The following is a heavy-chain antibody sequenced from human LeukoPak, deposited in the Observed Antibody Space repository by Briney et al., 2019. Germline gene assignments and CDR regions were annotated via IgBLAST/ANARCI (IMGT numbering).Heavy chain of an antibody. Sequence: QPGGSLRLSCAASGFTFSTYAMSWVRQAPGKGLEWVSSISSSGGSTYYADSVKGRFTISRDNSKDTLYLQMNSLRAEDTAVCYCAKNSVRSGYYYGYWGQGTLVTVSS. CDR1: GFTFSTYA. J-gene: IGHJ4*02. CDR3: AKNSVRSGYYYGY. V-gene: IGHV3-23*01. CDR2: ISSSGGST. D-gene: IGHD3-22*01.